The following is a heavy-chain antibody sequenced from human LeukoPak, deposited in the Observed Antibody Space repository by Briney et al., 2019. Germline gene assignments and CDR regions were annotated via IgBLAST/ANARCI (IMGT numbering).Heavy chain of an antibody. CDR2: INHSGST. CDR1: GGSFSGYY. CDR3: ARLPIVGATTFDY. Sequence: SETLSLTCAVYGGSFSGYYWSWIRQPPGKGLEWIGEINHSGSTNYNPSLKSRVAISVDTSKNQFSLKLSSVTAADTAVYYCARLPIVGATTFDYWGQGTLVTVSS. J-gene: IGHJ4*02. D-gene: IGHD1-26*01. V-gene: IGHV4-34*01.